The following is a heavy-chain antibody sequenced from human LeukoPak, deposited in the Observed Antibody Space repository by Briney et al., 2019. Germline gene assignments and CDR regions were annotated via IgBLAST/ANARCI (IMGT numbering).Heavy chain of an antibody. J-gene: IGHJ4*02. Sequence: PGGSLRLSCAPSGLSFSSYTIHWVRQAPGKGLEWVGRIKSRTDGGTTDYAAPVKGRFTISRDDSKNTLYLQMNSLKTEDTAVYYCTTDAGYSSRWYNYWGQGTLVTVSS. CDR1: GLSFSSYT. D-gene: IGHD6-13*01. CDR3: TTDAGYSSRWYNY. V-gene: IGHV3-15*01. CDR2: IKSRTDGGTT.